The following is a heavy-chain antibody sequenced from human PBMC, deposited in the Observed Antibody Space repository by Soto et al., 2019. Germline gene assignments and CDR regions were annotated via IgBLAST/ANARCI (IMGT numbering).Heavy chain of an antibody. CDR1: GYSFTSYW. J-gene: IGHJ6*02. CDR2: IYPGDSDT. CDR3: ARQAVAVGYYYYGMDV. D-gene: IGHD2-15*01. V-gene: IGHV5-51*01. Sequence: PGESLKISCKGSGYSFTSYWIGWVRQMPGKGLEWAGIIYPGDSDTRYSPSFQGQVTISADKSISTAYLQWSSLKASDTAMYYCARQAVAVGYYYYGMDVWGQGTTVTVSS.